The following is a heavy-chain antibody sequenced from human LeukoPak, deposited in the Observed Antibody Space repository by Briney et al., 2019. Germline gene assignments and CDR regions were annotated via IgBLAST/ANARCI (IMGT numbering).Heavy chain of an antibody. CDR1: GGSFSGYY. Sequence: KPSETLSLTCAVYGGSFSGYYWSWIRQPPGKGLEWIGEINHSGSTNYNPSLKSRVPISVDTSKNQFSLKLSSVTAADTAVYYCARSYSSSWIDYWGQGTLVTVSS. V-gene: IGHV4-34*01. D-gene: IGHD6-13*01. CDR2: INHSGST. J-gene: IGHJ4*02. CDR3: ARSYSSSWIDY.